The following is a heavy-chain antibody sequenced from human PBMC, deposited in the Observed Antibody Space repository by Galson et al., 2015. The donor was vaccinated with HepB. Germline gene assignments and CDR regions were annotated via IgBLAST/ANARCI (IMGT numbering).Heavy chain of an antibody. D-gene: IGHD1-26*01. Sequence: LSLTCAVSGGSISSSNWWSWVRQPPGKGLEWIGEIYHSGSTNYNPSLKSRVTISVDKSKNQFSLKLSSVTAADTAVYYCAREDVSGGATIGTWGQGTLVTVSS. J-gene: IGHJ5*02. V-gene: IGHV4-4*02. CDR2: IYHSGST. CDR3: AREDVSGGATIGT. CDR1: GGSISSSNW.